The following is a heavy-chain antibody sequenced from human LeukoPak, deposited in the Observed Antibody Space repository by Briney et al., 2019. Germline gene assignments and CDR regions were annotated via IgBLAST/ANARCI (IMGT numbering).Heavy chain of an antibody. D-gene: IGHD6-19*01. CDR1: GYTFTGYY. CDR2: ISAYNGNT. V-gene: IGHV1-18*04. CDR3: ASANSSGWSEQFDY. J-gene: IGHJ4*02. Sequence: GASVKVSCKASGYTFTGYYMIWVRQAPGQGLEWMGWISAYNGNTNYAQMLQGRVTMTTDTSTSTAYMELRSLRSDDAAAYYCASANSSGWSEQFDYWGQGTLVTVSS.